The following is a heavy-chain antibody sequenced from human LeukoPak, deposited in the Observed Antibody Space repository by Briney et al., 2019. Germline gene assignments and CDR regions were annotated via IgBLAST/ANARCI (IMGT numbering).Heavy chain of an antibody. CDR3: AKVDTAMDPGGY. CDR1: EFTFTTYG. D-gene: IGHD5-18*01. CDR2: IYYDGSNI. J-gene: IGHJ4*02. V-gene: IGHV3-30*02. Sequence: TGGSLRLSCAASEFTFTTYGMHWVRQAPGKGLEWVAFIYYDGSNIYYADYVKGRFTISRDISKNTLYLQMNSLRAEDTAVYYCAKVDTAMDPGGYWGQGTLVTVSS.